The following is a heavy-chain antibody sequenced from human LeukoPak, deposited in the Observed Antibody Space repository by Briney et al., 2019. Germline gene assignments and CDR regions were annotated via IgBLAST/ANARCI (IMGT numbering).Heavy chain of an antibody. CDR1: GFTFSSYA. CDR3: ANLFCTNGVCYQFDY. V-gene: IGHV3-23*01. D-gene: IGHD2-8*01. CDR2: ISGSGGST. Sequence: GGSLRLSCAGSGFTFSSYAMSWVRQAPGKGLEWVSAISGSGGSTYYADSVKGRFTISRDNSKNTLYLQMNSLRAEDTAVYYCANLFCTNGVCYQFDYWGQGTLVTVSS. J-gene: IGHJ4*02.